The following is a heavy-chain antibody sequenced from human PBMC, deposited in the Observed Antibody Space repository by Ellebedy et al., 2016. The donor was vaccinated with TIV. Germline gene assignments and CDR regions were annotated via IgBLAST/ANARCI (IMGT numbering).Heavy chain of an antibody. CDR1: GFMFSNYG. J-gene: IGHJ6*02. Sequence: PGGSLRLSCAASGFMFSNYGMNWVRQAPGKGLECISYITSSGGTIYYADSVQGRFAMSRDNAKNLVQLQMNSLRAEDTAVYYCATETGPGYYYYFALDFWGQGTTVTVSS. CDR3: ATETGPGYYYYFALDF. V-gene: IGHV3-48*03. CDR2: ITSSGGTI. D-gene: IGHD3-10*01.